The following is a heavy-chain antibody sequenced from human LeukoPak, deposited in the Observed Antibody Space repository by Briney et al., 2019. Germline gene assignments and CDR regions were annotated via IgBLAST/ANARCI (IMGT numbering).Heavy chain of an antibody. CDR3: ARVGNYYDSSGYYLGPGLDY. Sequence: GGSLRLSCAASGFTFSSYWMSWVRQAPGKGLEWVANIKQDGGEKYYVESVKGRFTISRDNAKNSLYLQMNCLRAEDTAVYYCARVGNYYDSSGYYLGPGLDYWGQGTLVTVSS. CDR1: GFTFSSYW. CDR2: IKQDGGEK. D-gene: IGHD3-22*01. V-gene: IGHV3-7*01. J-gene: IGHJ4*02.